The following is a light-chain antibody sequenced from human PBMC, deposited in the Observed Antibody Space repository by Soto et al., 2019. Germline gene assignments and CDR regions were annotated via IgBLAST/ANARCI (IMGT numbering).Light chain of an antibody. CDR1: QSVSSN. J-gene: IGKJ1*01. CDR3: QQYNNWPMWT. V-gene: IGKV3-15*01. CDR2: GAS. Sequence: ILMTHSPATLSVSPGERATLSCMASQSVSSNLAWYQQKPGQAPRLLIYGASTRATGIPARFSGSGSGTEFTLTISSLQSEDFAVYYCQQYNNWPMWTFGQGTKVDI.